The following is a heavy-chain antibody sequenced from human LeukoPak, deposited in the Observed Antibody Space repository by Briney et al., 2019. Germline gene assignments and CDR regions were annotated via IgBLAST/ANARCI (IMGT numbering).Heavy chain of an antibody. CDR2: IKSVSDGETT. D-gene: IGHD3-10*01. CDR3: TTLWLGPEY. Sequence: AGGSLRLSCAVSGFSFSNAWMNWVRQALGKGLECVGRIKSVSDGETTDYAAPVKGRFTISRDDSGSTLYLQMHSLRTEDTAVYYCTTLWLGPEYWGQGTLVTVSS. V-gene: IGHV3-15*01. CDR1: GFSFSNAW. J-gene: IGHJ4*02.